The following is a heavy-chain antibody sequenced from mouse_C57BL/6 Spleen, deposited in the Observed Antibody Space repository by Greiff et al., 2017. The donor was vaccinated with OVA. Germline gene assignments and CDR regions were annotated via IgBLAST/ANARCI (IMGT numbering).Heavy chain of an antibody. J-gene: IGHJ3*01. Sequence: VQLQQSGAELVRPGASVTLSCKASGYTFTDYEMHWVKQTPVHGLEWIGAIDPETGGTAYNQKFKGKAILTADKSSSTAYMERRSLTSEDSAVYYCTRVYYGYDWFAYWGQGTLVTVSA. CDR2: IDPETGGT. V-gene: IGHV1-15*01. D-gene: IGHD2-2*01. CDR1: GYTFTDYE. CDR3: TRVYYGYDWFAY.